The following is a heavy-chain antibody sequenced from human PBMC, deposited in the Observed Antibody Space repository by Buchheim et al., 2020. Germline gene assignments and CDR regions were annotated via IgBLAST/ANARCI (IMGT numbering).Heavy chain of an antibody. CDR1: GFTFKNYG. CDR3: AKAYYYGRVDYYSRLGYFFGMDV. D-gene: IGHD3-10*01. J-gene: IGHJ6*02. V-gene: IGHV3-30*18. CDR2: ISFDANKK. Sequence: QVQVVESGGGVVQPGGSLRLSCAASGFTFKNYGMHWVRQAPGKGLEWVAVISFDANKKYYGDSVKGRFTISRDNSKNTVYLQMSSLRPEDTALYYCAKAYYYGRVDYYSRLGYFFGMDVWGPGTT.